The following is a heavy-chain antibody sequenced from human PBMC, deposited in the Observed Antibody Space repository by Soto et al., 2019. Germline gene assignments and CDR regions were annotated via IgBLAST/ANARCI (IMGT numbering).Heavy chain of an antibody. CDR1: GGSFSGYY. Sequence: SETLSLTCAVYGGSFSGYYWSWIRQPPGKGLEWIGEINHSGSTNYNPSLKSRVTISVDTSKNQFSLKLSSVTAADTAVYYCARVRSYYDSSGYYRRKYFDYWGQGTLVTVSS. V-gene: IGHV4-34*01. CDR3: ARVRSYYDSSGYYRRKYFDY. CDR2: INHSGST. J-gene: IGHJ4*02. D-gene: IGHD3-22*01.